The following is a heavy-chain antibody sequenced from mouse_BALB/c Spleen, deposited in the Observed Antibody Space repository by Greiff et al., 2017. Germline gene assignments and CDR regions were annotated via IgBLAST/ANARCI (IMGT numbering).Heavy chain of an antibody. CDR2: IDPSDSET. CDR1: GYSFTSYW. D-gene: IGHD2-4*01. V-gene: IGHV1S126*01. Sequence: VQLQESGPQLVRPGAPVTISCKASGYSFTSYWMHWVKQRPGQGLEWIGMIDPSDSETRLNQKFKDKATLTVDKSSSTAYMQLSSPTSEDSAVYYCARKDYEYDDETYWGQGTLVTVSA. J-gene: IGHJ3*01. CDR3: ARKDYEYDDETY.